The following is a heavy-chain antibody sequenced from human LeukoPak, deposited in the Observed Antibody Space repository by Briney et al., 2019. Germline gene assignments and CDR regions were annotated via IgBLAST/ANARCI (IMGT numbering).Heavy chain of an antibody. CDR3: AKESIAAAGTMSCSDY. J-gene: IGHJ4*02. D-gene: IGHD6-13*01. CDR2: IKSKTDGGTT. Sequence: PGGSLRLSCAASGFTFSNAWMSWVRQAPGKGLEWVGRIKSKTDGGTTDYAAPVKGRFTISRDDSKNTLYLQMNSLRAEDTAVFYCAKESIAAAGTMSCSDYWGQGTLVTVSS. V-gene: IGHV3-15*01. CDR1: GFTFSNAW.